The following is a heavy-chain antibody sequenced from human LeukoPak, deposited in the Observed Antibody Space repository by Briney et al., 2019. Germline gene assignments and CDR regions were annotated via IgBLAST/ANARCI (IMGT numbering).Heavy chain of an antibody. CDR1: GFTFSSCS. CDR2: ISSSSSTI. V-gene: IGHV3-48*01. D-gene: IGHD5-24*01. Sequence: PGGSLRLSCAASGFTFSSCSMNWVRQAPGKGLEWVSYISSSSSTIYYADSVKGRFTISRDNSKNTLYLQMNSLRAEDTAVYYCARDGIGEMATISLDYWGQGTLVTVSS. CDR3: ARDGIGEMATISLDY. J-gene: IGHJ4*02.